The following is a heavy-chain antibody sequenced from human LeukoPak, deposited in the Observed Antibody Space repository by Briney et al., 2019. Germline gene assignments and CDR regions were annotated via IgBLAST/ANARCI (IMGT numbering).Heavy chain of an antibody. D-gene: IGHD3-22*01. CDR3: ARDRHSSGCLDY. V-gene: IGHV3-21*06. Sequence: GGSLRLSCAASGFTFSSYSMTWVRQAPGKGLEWVSSISSDTSYIYYADSVKGRFTISRDNAKNSLYLQMNSLRAEDTAVYYCARDRHSSGCLDYWGQGTLVTVSS. CDR1: GFTFSSYS. CDR2: ISSDTSYI. J-gene: IGHJ4*02.